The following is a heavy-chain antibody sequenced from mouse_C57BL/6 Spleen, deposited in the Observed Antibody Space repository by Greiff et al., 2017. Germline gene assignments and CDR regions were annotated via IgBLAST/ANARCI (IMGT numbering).Heavy chain of an antibody. V-gene: IGHV1-82*01. CDR3: ARNGGSTMITTRAMDY. Sequence: VKLQQSGPELVKPGASVKISCKASGYAFSSSWMNWVKQRPGKGLEWIGRIYPGDGDTNYNGKFKGKATLTADKSSSTAYMQLSSLTSEDSAVYFCARNGGSTMITTRAMDYWGQGTSVTVSS. CDR1: GYAFSSSW. D-gene: IGHD2-4*01. CDR2: IYPGDGDT. J-gene: IGHJ4*01.